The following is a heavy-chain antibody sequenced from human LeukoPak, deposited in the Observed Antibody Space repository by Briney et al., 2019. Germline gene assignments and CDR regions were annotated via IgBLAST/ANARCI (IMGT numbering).Heavy chain of an antibody. J-gene: IGHJ4*02. D-gene: IGHD1-26*01. Sequence: PSETLSLTCTVSGGSIGSGGYYWSWIRQHPGKGLEWIGYIYYSGSTYYNPSLKSRVTISVDTSKNQFSLKLSSVTAADTAVYYCARDRQGGTDYWGQGTLVTVSS. CDR2: IYYSGST. CDR3: ARDRQGGTDY. V-gene: IGHV4-31*03. CDR1: GGSIGSGGYY.